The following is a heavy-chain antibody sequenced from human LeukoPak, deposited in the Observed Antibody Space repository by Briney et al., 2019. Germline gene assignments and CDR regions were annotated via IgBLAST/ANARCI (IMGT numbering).Heavy chain of an antibody. CDR3: ARGSHGSDNTYYFYGMDV. V-gene: IGHV1-46*01. CDR1: GYTFTSYY. Sequence: GASVKVSCKASGYTFTSYYMHWVRQVPGQGLEWMGLINPSGGSTYYAQKFLGRVSMTSDTSTNRVYMALSSLRSEDTAIYYCARGSHGSDNTYYFYGMDVWGKGTTVTVSS. J-gene: IGHJ6*04. D-gene: IGHD3-10*01. CDR2: INPSGGST.